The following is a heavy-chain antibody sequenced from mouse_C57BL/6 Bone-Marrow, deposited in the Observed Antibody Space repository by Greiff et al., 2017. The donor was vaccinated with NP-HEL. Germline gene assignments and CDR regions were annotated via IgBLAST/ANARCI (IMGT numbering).Heavy chain of an antibody. V-gene: IGHV7-3*01. D-gene: IGHD1-1*01. CDR3: ASPLKDYGISLYALDY. Sequence: EVKLVESGGGLVQPGGSLSLSCAASGFTFTDYYMSWVRQPPGKALEWLGFIRNKANGYTTEYSASVKGRFTISRDNSQSILYLQLNALRAEDSATYYCASPLKDYGISLYALDYWGQGTSVTVSS. CDR1: GFTFTDYY. CDR2: IRNKANGYTT. J-gene: IGHJ4*01.